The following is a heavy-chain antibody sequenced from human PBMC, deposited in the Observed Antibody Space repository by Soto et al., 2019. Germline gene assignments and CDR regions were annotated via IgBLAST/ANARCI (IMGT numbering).Heavy chain of an antibody. Sequence: QVQLVESGGGVVQPGRSLRLSCAASGFIFSGYGMHWVRQAAGKGLEWVAVIWYDGSNENYADSVKGRFTISRDNSKNTLYLQMNSLRAEDTAVYYCTRRFSDGWYSDYWGQGTLVTVSS. D-gene: IGHD6-19*01. CDR3: TRRFSDGWYSDY. J-gene: IGHJ4*02. CDR1: GFIFSGYG. CDR2: IWYDGSNE. V-gene: IGHV3-33*01.